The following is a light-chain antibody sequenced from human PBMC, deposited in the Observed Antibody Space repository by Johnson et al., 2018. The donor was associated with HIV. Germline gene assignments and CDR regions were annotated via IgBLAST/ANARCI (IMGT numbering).Light chain of an antibody. V-gene: IGLV1-51*02. CDR3: ATCDYSLSVYL. Sequence: SVLTQPPSVSAAPGQRVTISCSGSSSNIGNNYVSWHQQFPGTVPKLLIYEDNKRPSGIPDRFSGSKSGTSATLAITGLQTGDEADYYCATCDYSLSVYLFGTGTKVTVL. CDR2: EDN. J-gene: IGLJ1*01. CDR1: SSNIGNNY.